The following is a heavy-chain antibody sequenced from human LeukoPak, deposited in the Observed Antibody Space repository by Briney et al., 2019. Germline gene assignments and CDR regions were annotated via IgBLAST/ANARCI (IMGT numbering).Heavy chain of an antibody. J-gene: IGHJ4*02. CDR1: GYSFTNYW. CDR3: ARHSFTETPEDY. D-gene: IGHD4-17*01. V-gene: IGHV5-51*01. Sequence: NTGESLKISCKGSGYSFTNYWIGWVRQMPGKGLEWMAIMYLGDSETRYSPSFQGQVTISADKSISTVYLQWSSLKASDTAMYYCARHSFTETPEDYWGQGTLVTVSS. CDR2: MYLGDSET.